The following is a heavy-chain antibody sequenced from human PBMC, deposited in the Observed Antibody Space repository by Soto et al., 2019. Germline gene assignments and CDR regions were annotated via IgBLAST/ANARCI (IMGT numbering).Heavy chain of an antibody. CDR2: ISAYNGNT. V-gene: IGHV1-18*01. J-gene: IGHJ6*02. D-gene: IGHD6-19*01. CDR1: GYTFTSYG. Sequence: GASVKVSCKASGYTFTSYGISWVRQAPGQGREWMGWISAYNGNTNYAQKLQGRVTMTTDTSTSTAYMELRSLRSDDTAVYYCARDDPFPAVAGTSTGMDVWGQGTTVTVSS. CDR3: ARDDPFPAVAGTSTGMDV.